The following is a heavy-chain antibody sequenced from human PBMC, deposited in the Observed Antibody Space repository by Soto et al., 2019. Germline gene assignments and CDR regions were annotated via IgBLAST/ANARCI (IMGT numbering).Heavy chain of an antibody. Sequence: PSETLSITCTVSGGSISSYYWSWIRQPPGKGLEWIGYIYYSGSTNYNPSLKSRVTISVDTSKNQFSLKLSSVTAADTAVYYCARHRKRRRFGDFDYWGQGTLVTVSS. J-gene: IGHJ4*02. V-gene: IGHV4-59*08. CDR2: IYYSGST. CDR1: GGSISSYY. D-gene: IGHD3-10*01. CDR3: ARHRKRRRFGDFDY.